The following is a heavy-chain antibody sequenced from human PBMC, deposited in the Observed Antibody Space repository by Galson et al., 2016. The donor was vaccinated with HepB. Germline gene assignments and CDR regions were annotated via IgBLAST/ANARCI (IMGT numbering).Heavy chain of an antibody. J-gene: IGHJ4*02. CDR3: VRTITPAPTPLFDY. CDR1: GFTFSNFW. Sequence: SLRLSCAASGFTFSNFWMHWVRQAPGKGLVWVSRIKSDGETADYADSVKGRFTISRDNAKNTLSLQMESLRAEDTAVYYCVRTITPAPTPLFDYWGQGTLVTVSS. D-gene: IGHD3-10*01. V-gene: IGHV3-74*01. CDR2: IKSDGETA.